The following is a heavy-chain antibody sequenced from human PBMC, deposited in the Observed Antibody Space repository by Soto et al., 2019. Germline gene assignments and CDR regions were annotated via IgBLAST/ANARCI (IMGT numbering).Heavy chain of an antibody. V-gene: IGHV1-24*01. CDR2: FDPEDGET. CDR1: GYTLTELS. D-gene: IGHD2-2*01. Sequence: ASVKVSCKVSGYTLTELSMHRVRQAPGKGLEWMGGFDPEDGETIYAQKFQGRVTMTEDTSTDTAYMELSSLRSEDTAVYYCATAEPGYCSSTSCLGPFDPWGQGTLVTVSS. CDR3: ATAEPGYCSSTSCLGPFDP. J-gene: IGHJ5*02.